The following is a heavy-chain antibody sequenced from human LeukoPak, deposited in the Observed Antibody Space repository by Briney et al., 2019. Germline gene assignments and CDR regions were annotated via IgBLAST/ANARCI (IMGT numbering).Heavy chain of an antibody. D-gene: IGHD6-19*01. CDR2: INTGGDT. Sequence: QAGGSLRLSCAASGXTVSSNYMGWVRQGPGKGLEWVSYINTGGDTNHADSVKGRFTISRDNSKNTLYLQMNSLRVEDTAVHFCARVSTNSNGWYHFDNWGQGTLVSVSS. CDR1: GXTVSSNY. V-gene: IGHV3-53*01. CDR3: ARVSTNSNGWYHFDN. J-gene: IGHJ4*02.